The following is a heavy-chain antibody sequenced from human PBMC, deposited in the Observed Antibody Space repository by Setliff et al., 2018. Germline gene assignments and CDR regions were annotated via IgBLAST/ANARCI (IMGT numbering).Heavy chain of an antibody. V-gene: IGHV4-38-2*02. CDR3: ARTTTYYYDSSGYYPLDY. J-gene: IGHJ4*02. D-gene: IGHD3-22*01. Sequence: SETLSLTCSVSGDFMSSHLYFWSWIRQPAGKGLEWIGSIYHSGSTYYNPSLKSRVTISVDTSKNQFSLKLSSVTAADTAVYYCARTTTYYYDSSGYYPLDYWGQGTLVTVSS. CDR2: IYHSGST. CDR1: GDFMSSHLYF.